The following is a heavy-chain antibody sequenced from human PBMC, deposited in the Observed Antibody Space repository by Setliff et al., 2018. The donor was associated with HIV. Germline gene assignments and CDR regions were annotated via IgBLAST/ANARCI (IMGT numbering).Heavy chain of an antibody. V-gene: IGHV4-61*02. Sequence: TLSLTCTVSGDSVTSDSYYWSWIRQPAGKTLEWIGRIYFSGSTNYNPSLKSRVTISVDTSKNQFSLKLSSVTAADTAVYYCARGEYYFDYWGQGTLVTVSS. CDR1: GDSVTSDSYY. CDR2: IYFSGST. CDR3: ARGEYYFDY. J-gene: IGHJ4*02.